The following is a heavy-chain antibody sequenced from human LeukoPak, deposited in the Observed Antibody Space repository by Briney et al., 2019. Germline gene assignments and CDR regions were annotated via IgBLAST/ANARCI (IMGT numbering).Heavy chain of an antibody. CDR2: MCGTAGCT. D-gene: IGHD3-22*01. V-gene: IGHV3-23*01. Sequence: GGSLRLSCQASGFTFYMYAMSWVRQAPGKGLEWVASMCGTAGCTFYPDPVKGRSTISRDNSKNVLYLRMNSLTAEDTAIYYCAKDRPNFHENSGHYYRRDGDSWGQGNLVTVSS. CDR1: GFTFYMYA. J-gene: IGHJ5*01. CDR3: AKDRPNFHENSGHYYRRDGDS.